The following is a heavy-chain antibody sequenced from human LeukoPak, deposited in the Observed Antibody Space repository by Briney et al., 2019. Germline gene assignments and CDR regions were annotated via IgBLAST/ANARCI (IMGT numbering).Heavy chain of an antibody. CDR2: ISLSGGSS. D-gene: IGHD6-13*01. Sequence: PGGSLRLSCVASGFTFPAYAMTWVRQAPGKGLEWVSGISLSGGSSYYADSVKGRFNISRDNSRNTLYLQMNSLRVEDTAVYYCAKRGDVPYSSSWDWYFDLWGRGTLVTVSS. CDR1: GFTFPAYA. V-gene: IGHV3-23*01. J-gene: IGHJ2*01. CDR3: AKRGDVPYSSSWDWYFDL.